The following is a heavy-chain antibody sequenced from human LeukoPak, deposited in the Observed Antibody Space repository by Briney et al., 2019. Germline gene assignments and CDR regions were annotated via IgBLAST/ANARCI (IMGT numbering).Heavy chain of an antibody. Sequence: SETLSLTCTVSGGSISSYYWSWIRQAPGKGLEWIGYIYYSGSTNYNPSLKSRVTISVDTSKNQFSLRLSSVTAADTAVYYCARLMVDYYDSSGYPQGAFDIWGQGTMVTVSS. CDR3: ARLMVDYYDSSGYPQGAFDI. CDR2: IYYSGST. CDR1: GGSISSYY. V-gene: IGHV4-59*12. J-gene: IGHJ3*02. D-gene: IGHD3-22*01.